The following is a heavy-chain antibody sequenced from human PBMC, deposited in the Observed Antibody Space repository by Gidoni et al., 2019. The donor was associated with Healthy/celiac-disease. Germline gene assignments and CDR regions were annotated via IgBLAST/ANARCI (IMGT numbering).Heavy chain of an antibody. CDR3: ARQKYSSSRYFDY. V-gene: IGHV4-39*01. J-gene: IGHJ4*02. D-gene: IGHD6-6*01. CDR1: GCSLSSSSYY. Sequence: QLQLQESGPGLVKPSETLSLTCTVSGCSLSSSSYYWGWIRQPPGKGLEWIGSIYYSGSTYYNPSLKSRVTISVDTSKNQFSLKLSSVTAADTAVYYCARQKYSSSRYFDYWGQGTLVTVSS. CDR2: IYYSGST.